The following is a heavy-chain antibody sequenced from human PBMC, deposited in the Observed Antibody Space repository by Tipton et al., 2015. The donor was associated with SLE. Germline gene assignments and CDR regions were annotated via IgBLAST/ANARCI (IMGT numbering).Heavy chain of an antibody. D-gene: IGHD3-3*01. CDR2: ISDSGST. J-gene: IGHJ6*03. CDR3: ARGVADTFWSGPSLNYYYYYMDV. CDR1: GGSISSYY. V-gene: IGHV4-59*01. Sequence: GLVKPSGTLSLTCSVSGGSISSYYWSLFRQPPGKGLEWIGHISDSGSTNYNPSLKSRVTISLDTSKHQFSLKLNSVTATDTAVYYCARGVADTFWSGPSLNYYYYYMDVWGNGTTVTVSS.